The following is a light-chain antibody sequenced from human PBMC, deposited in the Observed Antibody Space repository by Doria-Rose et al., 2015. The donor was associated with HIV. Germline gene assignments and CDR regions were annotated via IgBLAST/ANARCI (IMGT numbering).Light chain of an antibody. V-gene: IGKV3-15*01. CDR1: QSASTD. J-gene: IGKJ5*01. CDR3: HQYNNWPT. CDR2: GAS. Sequence: EIVLTQSPETLSVSPGESATLSCRASQSASTDLAWYQHKPGQAPRLLIWGASTRATGIPARFSGSGSGTEFTLTISSIQSEDFAIYFCHQYNNWPTFGQGTRLDIK.